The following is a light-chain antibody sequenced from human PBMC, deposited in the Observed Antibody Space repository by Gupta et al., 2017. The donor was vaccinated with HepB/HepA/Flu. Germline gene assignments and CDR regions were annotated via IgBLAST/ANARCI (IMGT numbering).Light chain of an antibody. Sequence: DIVMTQSPESLAVSLGERATINCRSSQGVLYSSYKKNCLAWYQQRPGQPPKLLIYWASTRESGVPDRFSGSGSGTDFTLTISSLQAEDVAVYYCQQDAETPLTFGGGTRVEIK. V-gene: IGKV4-1*01. J-gene: IGKJ4*01. CDR1: QGVLYSSYKKNC. CDR2: WAS. CDR3: QQDAETPLT.